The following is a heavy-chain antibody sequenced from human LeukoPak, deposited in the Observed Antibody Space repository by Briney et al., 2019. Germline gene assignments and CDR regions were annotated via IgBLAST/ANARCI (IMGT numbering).Heavy chain of an antibody. V-gene: IGHV3-23*01. J-gene: IGHJ6*02. Sequence: GGSLRLSCAASGFTFNNYGMSWVRQAPGKGLEWVSAISGGGGFTYYVDSVKGRFTISRDNSKNTFFLQMNSLRAEDTAVYYCAKDDRVLVPGGYHYYYGMDVWGQGTTVTVSS. D-gene: IGHD2-8*02. CDR3: AKDDRVLVPGGYHYYYGMDV. CDR2: ISGGGGFT. CDR1: GFTFNNYG.